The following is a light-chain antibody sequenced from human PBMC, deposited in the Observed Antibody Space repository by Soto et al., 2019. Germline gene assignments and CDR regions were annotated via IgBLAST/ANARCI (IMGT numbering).Light chain of an antibody. CDR3: QQRGNWPLT. CDR2: DAS. CDR1: QSVSSY. Sequence: EIVLTQSPATLSLSPGERATLSCRASQSVSSYFACYQQKPGQAPRLLIYDASNRATGIPARFSGSGSGTGFTLTLSSPEPEDFAFYYRQQRGNWPLTFGQGTKVEIK. J-gene: IGKJ1*01. V-gene: IGKV3-11*01.